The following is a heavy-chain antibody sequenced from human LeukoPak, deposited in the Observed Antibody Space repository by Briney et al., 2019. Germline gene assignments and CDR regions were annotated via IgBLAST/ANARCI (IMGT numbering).Heavy chain of an antibody. V-gene: IGHV3-23*01. CDR3: AKDGVYSGSLNFDY. CDR1: GFTFSSYA. CDR2: ISGSGGST. J-gene: IGHJ4*02. D-gene: IGHD1-26*01. Sequence: GGSLRLSCAASGFTFSSYAMSWVRQAPGKGLEWVSAISGSGGSTYYADSVKGRSTISRDNSKNTLYLQMNSLRAEDTAVYYCAKDGVYSGSLNFDYWGQGTLVTVSS.